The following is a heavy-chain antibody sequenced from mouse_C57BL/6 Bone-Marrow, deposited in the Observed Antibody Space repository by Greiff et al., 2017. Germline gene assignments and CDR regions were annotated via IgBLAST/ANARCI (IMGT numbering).Heavy chain of an antibody. D-gene: IGHD2-1*01. Sequence: QVQLQQPGAELVMPGASVKLSCKASGYSFTSYWMHWVKQRPGQGLEWIGELDPSDSYTNYNQKFKGKSTLTVDKSSSTAYMQLSSLTSEDSAVYYCARGGYGNPFGYWGQGTLVTVSA. V-gene: IGHV1-69*01. CDR3: ARGGYGNPFGY. CDR1: GYSFTSYW. CDR2: LDPSDSYT. J-gene: IGHJ3*01.